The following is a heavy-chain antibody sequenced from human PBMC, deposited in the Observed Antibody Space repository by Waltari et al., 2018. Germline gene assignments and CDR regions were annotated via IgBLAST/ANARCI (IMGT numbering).Heavy chain of an antibody. V-gene: IGHV3-21*01. CDR2: ISSSSSYI. CDR3: ARDTGDSYYYGMDV. CDR1: GFTFSSYS. J-gene: IGHJ6*02. D-gene: IGHD4-17*01. Sequence: EVQLVESGGGLVKPGGSLRLSCAASGFTFSSYSMNWVRQAPGKGLEWVSSISSSSSYIYYADSVKGRFTISRDNAKNSLYLQMNSLRAEDTAVYYCARDTGDSYYYGMDVWGQGTTVTVSS.